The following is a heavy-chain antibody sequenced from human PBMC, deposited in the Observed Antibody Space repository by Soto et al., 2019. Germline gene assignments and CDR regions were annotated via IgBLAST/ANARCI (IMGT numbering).Heavy chain of an antibody. CDR3: ARSAAGNDY. D-gene: IGHD6-19*01. CDR2: INHSGRT. CDR1: GGSFSGYY. Sequence: SETLSLTCAVYGGSFSGYYWSWIRQPPGKGLEWIGEINHSGRTNYSPSLKSRVTISVDTSKNQLSLKLSSVTAADTAVYYCARSAAGNDYWGQGTLVTVSS. J-gene: IGHJ4*02. V-gene: IGHV4-34*01.